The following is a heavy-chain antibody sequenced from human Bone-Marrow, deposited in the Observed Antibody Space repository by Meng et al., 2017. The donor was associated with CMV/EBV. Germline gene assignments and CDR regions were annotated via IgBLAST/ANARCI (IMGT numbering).Heavy chain of an antibody. CDR1: GFTFSDYY. CDR3: ARDGPREYDYYYYYGMDV. V-gene: IGHV3-11*01. Sequence: GGSLRLSCAASGFTFSDYYMSWIRQAPGKGLEWVSYISSSGSTIYYADSVKGRFTISRDNAKNSLYLQMNSLRAEDTAVYYCARDGPREYDYYYYYGMDVWGQGTTVTVPS. J-gene: IGHJ6*02. D-gene: IGHD3-10*01. CDR2: ISSSGSTI.